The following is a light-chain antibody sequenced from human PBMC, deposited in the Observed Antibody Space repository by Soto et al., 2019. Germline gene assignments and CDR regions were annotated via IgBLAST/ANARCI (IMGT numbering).Light chain of an antibody. V-gene: IGKV3-11*01. CDR2: DAS. Sequence: EIVLTQSPATLSLSPGERATLSCRASQSVSSYLAWYQQKPGQAPRLLIYDASNRATGTPARFSGSGSGTDFTLTISSLEPEDFAVYYCQQHGSSPITFGQGTRLEIK. J-gene: IGKJ5*01. CDR3: QQHGSSPIT. CDR1: QSVSSY.